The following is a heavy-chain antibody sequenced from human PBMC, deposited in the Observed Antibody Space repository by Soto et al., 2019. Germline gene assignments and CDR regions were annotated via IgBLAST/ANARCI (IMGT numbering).Heavy chain of an antibody. CDR1: GGTFNTYG. J-gene: IGHJ6*02. V-gene: IGHV1-69*01. CDR2: IIPLLGTP. CDR3: AREGTSIVGTTYDYYYGLDV. Sequence: QVQLVQSGAEVKKPGSSVKVSCKASGGTFNTYGITWVRQALGQGLEWMGVIIPLLGTPTYAQNFQRRISITADESSSTAYMELSSLRSDDTAVYYCAREGTSIVGTTYDYYYGLDVWGQGTTVTVSS. D-gene: IGHD1-26*01.